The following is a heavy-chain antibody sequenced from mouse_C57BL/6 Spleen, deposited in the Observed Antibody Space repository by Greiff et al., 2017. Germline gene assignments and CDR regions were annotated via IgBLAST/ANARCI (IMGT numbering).Heavy chain of an antibody. J-gene: IGHJ2*01. CDR2: IYPGDGDT. D-gene: IGHD1-1*01. CDR1: GYAFSSSW. Sequence: VQLQQSGPELVKPGASVKISCKASGYAFSSSWMNWVKQRPGKGLEWIGRIYPGDGDTNYNGKFKGKATLTADKSSSTAYMQLSSQTSEDSAVYFCARYTTVIDYWGQGTTLTVSS. V-gene: IGHV1-82*01. CDR3: ARYTTVIDY.